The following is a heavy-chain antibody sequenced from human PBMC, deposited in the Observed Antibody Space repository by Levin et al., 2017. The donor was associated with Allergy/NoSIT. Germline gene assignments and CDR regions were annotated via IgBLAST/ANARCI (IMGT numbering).Heavy chain of an antibody. J-gene: IGHJ4*02. V-gene: IGHV7-4-1*02. D-gene: IGHD6-19*01. CDR1: GYTFTSYA. CDR3: ARVVSIAVAPKGVFDY. Sequence: ASVKVSCKASGYTFTSYAMNWVRQAPGQGLEWMGWINTNTGNPTYAQGFTGRFVFSLDTSVSTAYLQISSLKAEDTAVYYCARVVSIAVAPKGVFDYWGQGTLVTVSS. CDR2: INTNTGNP.